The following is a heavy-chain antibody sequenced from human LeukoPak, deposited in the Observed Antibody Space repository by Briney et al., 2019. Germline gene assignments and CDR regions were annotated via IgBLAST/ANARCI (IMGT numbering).Heavy chain of an antibody. V-gene: IGHV3-21*01. CDR3: ARDTGTTVTTYFDY. D-gene: IGHD4-17*01. J-gene: IGHJ4*02. CDR2: ISSSSSYI. Sequence: GGSLRLSCAASGFTFSSYGMSWVRQAPGKGLEWVSSISSSSSYIYYADSVKGRFTISRDNAKNSLYLQMNSLRAEDTAVYYCARDTGTTVTTYFDYWGQGTLVTVSS. CDR1: GFTFSSYG.